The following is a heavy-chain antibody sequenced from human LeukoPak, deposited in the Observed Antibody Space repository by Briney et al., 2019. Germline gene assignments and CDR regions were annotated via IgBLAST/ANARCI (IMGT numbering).Heavy chain of an antibody. J-gene: IGHJ4*02. CDR2: INAGNGNT. CDR1: GYTFTSYA. D-gene: IGHD3-3*01. Sequence: ASVKVSCKASGYTFTSYAMHWVRQAPGQRLEWMGWINAGNGNTKYSQKFQGRVIITRDTSASTAYMELSSLRSEDTAVYYCARETYYDFWSGYDFDYWGQGTLVTVSS. V-gene: IGHV1-3*01. CDR3: ARETYYDFWSGYDFDY.